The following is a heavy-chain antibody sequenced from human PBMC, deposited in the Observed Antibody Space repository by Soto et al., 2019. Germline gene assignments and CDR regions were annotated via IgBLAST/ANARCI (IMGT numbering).Heavy chain of an antibody. CDR3: AIYLEYSGGWSGVFGF. Sequence: SVKVSCKASGYTFTYRYLHWVRQAPGQALEWMGWITPFNGNTNYAQKFQDRVTITRDRSMSTAYMQLSSLRSEDTAMYYCAIYLEYSGGWSGVFGFWGKGTLVTVSS. J-gene: IGHJ3*01. V-gene: IGHV1-45*02. CDR2: ITPFNGNT. CDR1: GYTFTYRY. D-gene: IGHD6-19*01.